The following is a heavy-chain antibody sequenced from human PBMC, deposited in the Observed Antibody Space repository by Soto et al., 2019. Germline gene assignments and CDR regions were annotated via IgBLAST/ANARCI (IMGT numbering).Heavy chain of an antibody. Sequence: PSETLSLTCTVSGGSISSSSYYWGWIRQPPGKGLEWIGSIYYSGSTYYNPSLKSRVTISVDTSKNQFSLKLSSVTAADTAVYYCARRGATIYSSGWYPYYYYMDVWGKGTTVTVSS. V-gene: IGHV4-39*01. CDR3: ARRGATIYSSGWYPYYYYMDV. J-gene: IGHJ6*03. D-gene: IGHD6-19*01. CDR1: GGSISSSSYY. CDR2: IYYSGST.